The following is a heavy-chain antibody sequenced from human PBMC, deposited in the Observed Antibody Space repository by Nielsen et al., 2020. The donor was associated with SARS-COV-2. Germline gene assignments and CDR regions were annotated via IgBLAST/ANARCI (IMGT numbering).Heavy chain of an antibody. CDR1: GYTFTGYY. CDR2: INPNSGGT. Sequence: ASVKVSCKASGYTFTGYYMHWVRQAPGQGLEWMGRINPNSGGTNYAQKFQGRVTMTRDTSISTAYMELSRLRSDDTAVYYCARDHWVVPAARALHNWFDPWGQGTLVTVSS. CDR3: ARDHWVVPAARALHNWFDP. D-gene: IGHD2-2*01. V-gene: IGHV1-2*06. J-gene: IGHJ5*02.